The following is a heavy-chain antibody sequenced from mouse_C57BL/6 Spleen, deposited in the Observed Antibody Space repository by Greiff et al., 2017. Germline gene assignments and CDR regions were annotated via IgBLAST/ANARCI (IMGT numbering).Heavy chain of an antibody. Sequence: EVKLVESGGGLVQSGRSLRLSCATSGFTFSDFYMEWVRQAPGQGLEWIAASRNKANGYTTEYSASVKGRFIVSRAPSPTILYLQMNALRAEDTAIYYCARDANYYGSSYGYFDVWGTGTSVTVSS. D-gene: IGHD1-1*01. J-gene: IGHJ1*03. CDR3: ARDANYYGSSYGYFDV. CDR2: SRNKANGYTT. V-gene: IGHV7-1*01. CDR1: GFTFSDFY.